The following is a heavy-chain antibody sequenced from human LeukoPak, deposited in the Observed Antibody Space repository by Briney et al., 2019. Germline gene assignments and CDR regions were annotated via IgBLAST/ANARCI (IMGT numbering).Heavy chain of an antibody. CDR1: GGSMTSYC. Sequence: PSETLSLTCGVSGGSMTSYCWSWIRQAPGKGLEWIGYISASGSTNYNPSLGSRLTISMDASKNQFSLSLTSVTAADTAVYYCARNGELSLDYWGQGTLVTVSS. CDR2: ISASGST. J-gene: IGHJ4*02. D-gene: IGHD3-16*02. CDR3: ARNGELSLDY. V-gene: IGHV4-4*08.